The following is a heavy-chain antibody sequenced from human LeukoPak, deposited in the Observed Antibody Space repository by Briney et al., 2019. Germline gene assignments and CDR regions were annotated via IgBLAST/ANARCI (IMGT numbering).Heavy chain of an antibody. D-gene: IGHD3-10*01. V-gene: IGHV1-46*01. CDR2: INPSDGST. CDR3: AARGKSWAFDI. CDR1: GNTFTNYY. J-gene: IGHJ3*02. Sequence: ASVKVSRKASGNTFTNYYIHWVRQAPGQGLEWMGIINPSDGSTSYAQNFQGRVTMTEDTSTDTAYMELSSLRSEDTAVYYCAARGKSWAFDIWGQGTMVTVSS.